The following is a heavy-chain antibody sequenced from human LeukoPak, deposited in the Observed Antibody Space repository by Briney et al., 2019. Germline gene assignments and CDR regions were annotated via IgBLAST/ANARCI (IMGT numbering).Heavy chain of an antibody. V-gene: IGHV4-30-4*01. D-gene: IGHD5-18*01. CDR2: IYYSGST. CDR3: ARAGDVDTYYYYYGMDV. J-gene: IGHJ6*02. CDR1: GGSISSGDYY. Sequence: SETLSLTCTVSGGSISSGDYYWSWIRQPPGKGLEWIGYIYYSGSTYYNPSLKSRVTISVDTSKNQFPLKLSSVTAADTAVYYCARAGDVDTYYYYYGMDVWGQGTTVTVSS.